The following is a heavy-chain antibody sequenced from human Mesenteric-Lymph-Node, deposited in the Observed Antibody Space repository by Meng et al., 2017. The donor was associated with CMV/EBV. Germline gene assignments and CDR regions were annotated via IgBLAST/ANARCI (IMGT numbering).Heavy chain of an antibody. J-gene: IGHJ5*02. CDR1: GGSFSGYY. CDR2: INHSGST. Sequence: GSLRLSCAVYGGSFSGYYWSWIRQPPGKGLEWIGEINHSGSTNYNPSLKSRVTISVDTSKNQFSLKLSAVTAADTAVYYCARSSGVRFLEWLPRRWFDPWGQGTLVTVSS. V-gene: IGHV4-34*01. CDR3: ARSSGVRFLEWLPRRWFDP. D-gene: IGHD3-3*01.